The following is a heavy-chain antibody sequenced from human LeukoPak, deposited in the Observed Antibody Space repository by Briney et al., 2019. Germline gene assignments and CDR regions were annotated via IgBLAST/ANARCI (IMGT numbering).Heavy chain of an antibody. V-gene: IGHV4-34*01. Sequence: SETLSLTCAVYGGSFSGYYWSWIRQPPGKGLEWIGEINHSGSTNYNPSLKSRVTISVDTSKNQFSLKLSSVTAADTAVYYCARGRRSSGWFTMDVWGKGTTVTVSS. CDR3: ARGRRSSGWFTMDV. CDR1: GGSFSGYY. CDR2: INHSGST. D-gene: IGHD6-19*01. J-gene: IGHJ6*03.